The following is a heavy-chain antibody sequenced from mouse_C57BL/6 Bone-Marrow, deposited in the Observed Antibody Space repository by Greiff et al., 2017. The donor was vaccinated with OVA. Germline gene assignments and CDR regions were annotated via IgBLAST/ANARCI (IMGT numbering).Heavy chain of an antibody. Sequence: QVQLQQPGAELVKPGASVKLSCKASGYTFTSYGISWVKQRTGQGLEWIGEIYPRSGNTYYNEKFKGKATLTADKSSSTEYMELRSLTSEDSAVYFCARWGTTVPAGGYWGQGTTLTVSS. J-gene: IGHJ2*01. CDR2: IYPRSGNT. CDR1: GYTFTSYG. V-gene: IGHV1-81*01. CDR3: ARWGTTVPAGGY. D-gene: IGHD1-1*01.